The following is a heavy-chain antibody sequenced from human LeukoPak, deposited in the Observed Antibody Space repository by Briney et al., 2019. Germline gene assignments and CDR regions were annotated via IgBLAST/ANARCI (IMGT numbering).Heavy chain of an antibody. Sequence: ASVKVSCKASVYTLTSYGISGVRQAPGQGLEWIGWISAYNGNTNYAQKLQGRVTMTTDTSTSTAYMELRSLRSDDTAVYYCARASWILGGFDYWGQGTLVTVSS. CDR1: VYTLTSYG. D-gene: IGHD3-16*01. J-gene: IGHJ4*02. CDR3: ARASWILGGFDY. V-gene: IGHV1-18*01. CDR2: ISAYNGNT.